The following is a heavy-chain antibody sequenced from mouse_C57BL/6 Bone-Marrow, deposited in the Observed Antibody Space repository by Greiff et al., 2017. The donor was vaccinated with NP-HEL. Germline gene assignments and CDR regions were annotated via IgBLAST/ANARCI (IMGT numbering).Heavy chain of an antibody. V-gene: IGHV1-20*01. D-gene: IGHD1-1*01. CDR1: GYSFTGYF. Sequence: EVRLQQSGPELVKPGDSVKISCKASGYSFTGYFMNWVMQSHGKSLEWIGRINPYNGDTFYNQKFKGKATLTVDKSSSTAHMELRSLTSEGSAVYYCASYGSSYDWYFDVWGTGTTVTVSS. J-gene: IGHJ1*03. CDR3: ASYGSSYDWYFDV. CDR2: INPYNGDT.